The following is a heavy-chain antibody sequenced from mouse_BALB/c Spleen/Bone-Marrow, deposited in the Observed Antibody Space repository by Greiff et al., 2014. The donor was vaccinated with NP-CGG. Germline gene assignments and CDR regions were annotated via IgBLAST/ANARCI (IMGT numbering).Heavy chain of an antibody. D-gene: IGHD2-4*01. V-gene: IGHV1-69*02. Sequence: QVQLQQPGVEFVKPGASVKLSCKASGYTFTSYWMHWVKQRPGQGLEWIGEIDPSDSYTKYNQNFKGKATLTVDKSSSTAYMQLSSLTSEDSAVYYRARTYYDYDWFAYWGQGTLVTVSA. CDR2: IDPSDSYT. CDR3: ARTYYDYDWFAY. J-gene: IGHJ3*01. CDR1: GYTFTSYW.